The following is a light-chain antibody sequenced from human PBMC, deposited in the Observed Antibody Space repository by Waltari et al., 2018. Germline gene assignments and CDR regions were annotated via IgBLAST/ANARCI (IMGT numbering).Light chain of an antibody. V-gene: IGLV3-1*01. Sequence: SYELTQPPSVSVSPGQTVSITCSGDGLGAKYACGYHQKPGQSPILVIYQDTKPPSGIPERFSGSNSGNTATLTISGTQAMDEADYYCQAWDSSSEMVFGGGTKLTVL. CDR2: QDT. CDR1: GLGAKY. CDR3: QAWDSSSEMV. J-gene: IGLJ2*01.